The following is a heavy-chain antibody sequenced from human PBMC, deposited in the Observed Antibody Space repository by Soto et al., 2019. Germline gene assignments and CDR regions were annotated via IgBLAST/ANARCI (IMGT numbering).Heavy chain of an antibody. CDR3: AKGHSSSGNWFDP. CDR2: INAGSGNT. V-gene: IGHV1-3*01. Sequence: QVQLVQSGAEVKKPGASVKVSCKASGYTFTSYAIHWVRQAPGQRLEWMGGINAGSGNTKYSQNLQGRVTITRDTSASTAYMELTTVRCEDTAVYYCAKGHSSSGNWFDPWGQGTLVTVSS. CDR1: GYTFTSYA. J-gene: IGHJ5*02. D-gene: IGHD6-6*01.